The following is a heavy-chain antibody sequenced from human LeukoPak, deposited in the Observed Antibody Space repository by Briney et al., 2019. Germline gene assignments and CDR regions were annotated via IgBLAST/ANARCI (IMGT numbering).Heavy chain of an antibody. CDR1: GFTFSTYG. J-gene: IGHJ3*02. CDR2: ITSGGLYT. V-gene: IGHV3-21*01. CDR3: ARLYGSGYDAFDI. Sequence: GGSLRLSCAASGFTFSTYGMNWVRQAPGRGLEWVSSITSGGLYTYYTDSVKGRFTISRDNAKKSLYLQMNSLRAEDTAVYYCARLYGSGYDAFDIWGQGTMVTVSS. D-gene: IGHD3-10*01.